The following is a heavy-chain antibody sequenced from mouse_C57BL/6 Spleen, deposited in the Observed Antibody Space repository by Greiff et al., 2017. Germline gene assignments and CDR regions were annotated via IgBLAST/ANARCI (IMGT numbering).Heavy chain of an antibody. V-gene: IGHV1-39*01. CDR1: GYSFTDYN. J-gene: IGHJ4*01. CDR3: AQEGGRDYALDY. CDR2: INPNYGTT. Sequence: VQLKQSGPELVKPGASVKISCKASGYSFTDYNMNWVKQSNGTSLEWIGVINPNYGTTSYNQKFKGKATLTVDKSSSTAYMQLNSLTSADSAVYYCAQEGGRDYALDYWGQGTSVTVSS.